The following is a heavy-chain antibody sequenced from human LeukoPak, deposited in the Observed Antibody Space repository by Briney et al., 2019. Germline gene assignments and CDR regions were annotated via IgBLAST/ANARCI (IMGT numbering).Heavy chain of an antibody. D-gene: IGHD3-10*01. J-gene: IGHJ4*02. Sequence: PGRSLRLSCAASGFTFSHYGMHWVRQAPGKGLEWVAVISNDGSYKDYVNSVKGRFTISRDNSKNTLYLQMSSLTIEDTAVYYCAKDSPSGFDYWGQGILVTVSS. CDR3: AKDSPSGFDY. CDR2: ISNDGSYK. V-gene: IGHV3-30*18. CDR1: GFTFSHYG.